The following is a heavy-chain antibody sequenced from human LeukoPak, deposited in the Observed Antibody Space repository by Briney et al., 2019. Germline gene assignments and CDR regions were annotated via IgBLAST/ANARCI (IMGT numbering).Heavy chain of an antibody. Sequence: GGSLRLSCAASGFTFSSYSMNWVRQAPGKGLEWVSSISSSSYIYYADSVKGRFTISRDNAKNSLYLQMNSLRAEDTAVYYCARSKAVAGYDAFDIWGQGTMVTVSS. CDR3: ARSKAVAGYDAFDI. CDR1: GFTFSSYS. V-gene: IGHV3-21*01. D-gene: IGHD6-19*01. J-gene: IGHJ3*02. CDR2: ISSSSYI.